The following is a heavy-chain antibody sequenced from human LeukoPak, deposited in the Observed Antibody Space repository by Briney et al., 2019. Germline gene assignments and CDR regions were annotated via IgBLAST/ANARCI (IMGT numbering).Heavy chain of an antibody. CDR2: INPNSGGT. CDR1: GYTFTGYY. Sequence: ASVKVSCKASGYTFTGYYIHWVRQAPGQGLEWMGWINPNSGGTNYAQKFQGRVTMTRDTSISTAYMELSRLRSDDTAVYYCAASQTYDYYYYMDVWGKGTTVTVSS. CDR3: AASQTYDYYYYMDV. V-gene: IGHV1-2*02. J-gene: IGHJ6*03. D-gene: IGHD3-16*01.